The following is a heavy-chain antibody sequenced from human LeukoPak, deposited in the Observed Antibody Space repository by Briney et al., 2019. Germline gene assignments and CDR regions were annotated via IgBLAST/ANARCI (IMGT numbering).Heavy chain of an antibody. CDR1: GYTFTSHY. CDR2: INPSGGST. D-gene: IGHD4-23*01. V-gene: IGHV1-46*01. CDR3: ARASVVTGDY. Sequence: APVKVSCKASGYTFTSHYMHWVRQAPGQGLEWMGIINPSGGSTSYAQKFQGRVTMTWDTSTSTVYMELSSLRSEDTAVYYCARASVVTGDYWGQGTLVTVSS. J-gene: IGHJ4*02.